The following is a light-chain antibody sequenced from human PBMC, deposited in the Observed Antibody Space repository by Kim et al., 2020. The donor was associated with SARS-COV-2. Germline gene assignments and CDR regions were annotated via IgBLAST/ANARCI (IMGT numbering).Light chain of an antibody. CDR1: SSDVGSYNL. CDR3: CSCAGSSTPV. V-gene: IGLV2-23*02. Sequence: QSVLTQPASVSGSPGQSITISCTGTSSDVGSYNLVSWYQQHPGKAPKLMIYEVSKRPSGVSNRFSGSKSGNTASLTISGLQAEDEADYYCCSCAGSSTPVFGGGTQLTVL. J-gene: IGLJ2*01. CDR2: EVS.